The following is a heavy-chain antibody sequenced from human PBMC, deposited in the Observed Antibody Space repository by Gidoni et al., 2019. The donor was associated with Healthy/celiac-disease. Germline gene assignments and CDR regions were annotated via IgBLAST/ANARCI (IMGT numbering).Heavy chain of an antibody. D-gene: IGHD6-13*01. CDR3: AKDQSIAAAGLVRS. J-gene: IGHJ5*02. Sequence: EVQLLESGGGLVQPGGSLRLSCAASGFPFSSYAMSGVRQAPGKGLEWGSAISGSGGSTYYADAVKGRFTISRDNSKNTLYLQMNSRRAEDTAVYYCAKDQSIAAAGLVRSWGQGTLVTVSS. CDR2: ISGSGGST. CDR1: GFPFSSYA. V-gene: IGHV3-23*01.